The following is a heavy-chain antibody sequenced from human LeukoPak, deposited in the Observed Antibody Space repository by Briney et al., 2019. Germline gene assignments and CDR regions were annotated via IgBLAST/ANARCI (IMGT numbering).Heavy chain of an antibody. D-gene: IGHD4-17*01. CDR3: ARGVYGDYVGYYYMDV. J-gene: IGHJ6*03. V-gene: IGHV1-18*01. CDR1: GYTFTSYG. Sequence: VASVKVSCKASGYTFTSYGISWVRQAPGQGLEWMGWISAYNGNTNYAQKLQGRVTMTTDTSTSTAYMELRSLRSDDTAVYYCARGVYGDYVGYYYMDVWGQGTLVTVSS. CDR2: ISAYNGNT.